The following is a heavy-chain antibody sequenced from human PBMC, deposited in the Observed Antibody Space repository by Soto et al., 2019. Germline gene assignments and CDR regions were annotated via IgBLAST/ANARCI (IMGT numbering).Heavy chain of an antibody. J-gene: IGHJ4*02. CDR1: GGSISSHY. D-gene: IGHD3-3*01. V-gene: IGHV4-59*08. Sequence: PSETLSLTCTVSGGSISSHYWSWIRQPPGQGLEWIGYIYYSGSTNYNPSLKSRVTISVDTSKSQFSLRLSSVTAADTAVYFCATLRSGNLFWHFDYWGQGTLVTVSS. CDR3: ATLRSGNLFWHFDY. CDR2: IYYSGST.